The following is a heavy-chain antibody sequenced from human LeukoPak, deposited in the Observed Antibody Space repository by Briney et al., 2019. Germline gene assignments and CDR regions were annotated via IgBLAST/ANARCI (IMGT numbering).Heavy chain of an antibody. CDR2: IYPGDSDT. CDR3: ASLGTAVVARYFDY. V-gene: IGHV5-51*01. Sequence: KRGESLKISCKGSGYSFTSYWIAWVRLMPGKGLEWMGSIYPGDSDTRYSPSFQGQVTISADKSISTAYLQWRGLRASDIAMYYCASLGTAVVARYFDYWGRGTLVTVSS. J-gene: IGHJ4*02. CDR1: GYSFTSYW. D-gene: IGHD5-18*01.